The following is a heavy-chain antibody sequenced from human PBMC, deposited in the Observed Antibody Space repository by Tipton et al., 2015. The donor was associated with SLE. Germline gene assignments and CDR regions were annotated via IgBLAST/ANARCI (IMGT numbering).Heavy chain of an antibody. D-gene: IGHD6-19*01. J-gene: IGHJ3*02. CDR2: IYSSGST. CDR1: GGSMNNYY. Sequence: TLTLTCTVSGGSMNNYYWSWIRQPPGKGLEWIGYIYSSGSTNYNPSLQGRVTISVDTSNNHFSLKLRSVTATDTAVYYCAREWGYSSGWPDALNIWGQGTTVTVSS. CDR3: AREWGYSSGWPDALNI. V-gene: IGHV4-59*01.